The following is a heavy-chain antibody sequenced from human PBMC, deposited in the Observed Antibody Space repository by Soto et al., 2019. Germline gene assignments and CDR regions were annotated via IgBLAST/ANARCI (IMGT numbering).Heavy chain of an antibody. Sequence: NPSETLSLTCSVSGASISDGNYYWTWIRQSPARGLEWIGYVYYSGSTYYNPSLQSRVTISADTSNNYYSLKLNSVTVADTAVYFCARGRFLGFWGQGILVTVSS. CDR3: ARGRFLGF. V-gene: IGHV4-30-4*01. J-gene: IGHJ4*02. CDR1: GASISDGNYY. D-gene: IGHD3-3*01. CDR2: VYYSGST.